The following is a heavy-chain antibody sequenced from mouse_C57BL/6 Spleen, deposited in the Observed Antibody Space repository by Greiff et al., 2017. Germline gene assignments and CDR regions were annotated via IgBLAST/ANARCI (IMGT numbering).Heavy chain of an antibody. D-gene: IGHD2-9*01. CDR3: ARFSPTMVTTGAY. CDR1: GYSFTDYN. Sequence: HLVESGPELVKPGASVKISCKASGYSFTDYNMNWVKQSNGKSLEWIGVINPNYGTTSYNQKFKGKATLTVDQSSSTAYMQLNSLTSEDSAVYYCARFSPTMVTTGAYWGQGTLVTVSA. J-gene: IGHJ3*01. V-gene: IGHV1-39*01. CDR2: INPNYGTT.